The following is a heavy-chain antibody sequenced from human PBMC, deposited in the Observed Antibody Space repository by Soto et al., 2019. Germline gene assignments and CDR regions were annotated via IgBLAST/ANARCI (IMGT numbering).Heavy chain of an antibody. CDR2: ISYDRSNK. CDR3: AREDGDYVLSPLFDP. J-gene: IGHJ5*02. D-gene: IGHD4-17*01. CDR1: GFTFSSYA. V-gene: IGHV3-30-3*01. Sequence: QVQLVESGGGVVQPGRSLRLSCAASGFTFSSYAMHWVRQAPGKGLEWVAVISYDRSNKYYADSVKGRFTISRDNSKNTLYLQMNSLRAEDTAVYYCAREDGDYVLSPLFDPWGQGTLVTVSS.